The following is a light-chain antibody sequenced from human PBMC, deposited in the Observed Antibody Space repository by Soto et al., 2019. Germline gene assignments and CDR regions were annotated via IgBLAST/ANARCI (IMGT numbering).Light chain of an antibody. CDR2: KAS. V-gene: IGKV1-5*03. CDR1: ESVKSW. CDR3: QQYDTLWT. J-gene: IGKJ1*01. Sequence: DIQMTQAPSTLSASIGDGVTITCRASESVKSWLAWYQQKAGKAPKFLIYKASTLESGVPSRFSGSGSGTEFTLTISSLQPDDFATYYCQQYDTLWTFGQGTKVDIK.